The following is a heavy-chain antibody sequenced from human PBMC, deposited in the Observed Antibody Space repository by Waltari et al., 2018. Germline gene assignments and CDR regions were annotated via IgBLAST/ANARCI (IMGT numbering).Heavy chain of an antibody. D-gene: IGHD2-15*01. CDR2: IYYSGST. CDR1: GGSISSGGYY. CDR3: ARDCSGGSCGLY. Sequence: QAQLQESGPGLVKPSQTLSPTCTVSGGSISSGGYYWSWLRQHPGKGLEWIGYIYYSGSTYYNPSLKSRVTISVDTSKNQFSLKLSSVTAADTAVYYCARDCSGGSCGLYWGQGTLVTVSS. V-gene: IGHV4-31*03. J-gene: IGHJ4*02.